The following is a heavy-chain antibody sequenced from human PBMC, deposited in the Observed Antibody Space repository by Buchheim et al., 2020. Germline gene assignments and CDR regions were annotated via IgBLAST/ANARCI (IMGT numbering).Heavy chain of an antibody. V-gene: IGHV3-30*18. CDR1: GFTFSSYG. CDR2: ISYDGSNT. Sequence: QVQLVESGGGVVQPGRSLRLSCAASGFTFSSYGMHWVRQAPGKGLEWVAVISYDGSNTYYADSVKGRFTISRDNSKNTLYLQMNSLRAEDTAVYYCAKTYIYYYMDVWGKGTT. J-gene: IGHJ6*03. CDR3: AKTYIYYYMDV. D-gene: IGHD1-1*01.